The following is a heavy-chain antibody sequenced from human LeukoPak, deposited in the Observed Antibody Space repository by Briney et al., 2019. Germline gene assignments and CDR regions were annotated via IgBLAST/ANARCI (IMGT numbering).Heavy chain of an antibody. CDR3: AKLPAYDSSGYYPSDY. J-gene: IGHJ4*02. V-gene: IGHV4-31*03. D-gene: IGHD3-22*01. CDR1: GGSISSGGYY. Sequence: ASETLSLTCTVSGGSISSGGYYWSWIRQHPGKGLEWIGYIYYSGSTYYNPSLKSRVTISVDTSKNQFSLKLSSVTAADTAVYYCAKLPAYDSSGYYPSDYWGQGTLVTVSS. CDR2: IYYSGST.